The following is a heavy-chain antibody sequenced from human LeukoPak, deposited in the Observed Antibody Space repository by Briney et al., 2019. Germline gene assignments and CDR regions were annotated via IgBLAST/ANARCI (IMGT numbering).Heavy chain of an antibody. J-gene: IGHJ6*03. V-gene: IGHV4-59*01. CDR1: GGSISPYY. CDR3: ARAFYPGYYSYMAV. Sequence: AETLSLTCTVSGGSISPYYWSWIRQPPGKGLEWIGYIYYSGSTNYNPSLKSRVTISVDTSKNQFSLKLSSVTAADTAVYYCARAFYPGYYSYMAVWGKGTTVTVSS. CDR2: IYYSGST. D-gene: IGHD3-3*02.